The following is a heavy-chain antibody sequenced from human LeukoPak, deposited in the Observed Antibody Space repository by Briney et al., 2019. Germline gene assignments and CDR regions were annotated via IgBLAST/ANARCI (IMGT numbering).Heavy chain of an antibody. J-gene: IGHJ5*02. V-gene: IGHV3-23*01. CDR2: ISETGDDP. CDR3: AKQFVDI. CDR1: GFTFSDYA. Sequence: GGSLRLSCAASGFTFSDYAMNWARQAPGKGLEWVSSISETGDDPSYADSVKGRFTISRDNSRTTLYLQMKSLRAEDTAVYYCAKQFVDIWGQGTLVTVSS. D-gene: IGHD5-24*01.